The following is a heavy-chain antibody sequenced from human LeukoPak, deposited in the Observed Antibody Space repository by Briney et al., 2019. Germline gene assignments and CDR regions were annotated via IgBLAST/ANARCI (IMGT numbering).Heavy chain of an antibody. D-gene: IGHD1-7*01. V-gene: IGHV3-23*01. Sequence: GGSLRLSCAASGFTFSSYAMSWVRQAPGKGLEWVSAISGSGGSTYYADSVKGRFTISRDNSKNTLYLQMNSLRAEDTAVYYCAKDPSVRGNYPHFDYWGQGTLVTVSS. CDR3: AKDPSVRGNYPHFDY. CDR1: GFTFSSYA. J-gene: IGHJ4*02. CDR2: ISGSGGST.